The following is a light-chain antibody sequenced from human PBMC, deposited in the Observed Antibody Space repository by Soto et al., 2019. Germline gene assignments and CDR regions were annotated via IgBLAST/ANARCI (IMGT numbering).Light chain of an antibody. Sequence: LTHPASGSCSHGQSITISCTRTSSDFGVYNYVSWYQHHPGKAPKLIIYDVTNRPSGVSNPFSGSKSGNTASLTISGLQPEDEADYYCSSYTSSNTRQIVFGIGTEVIVI. CDR1: SSDFGVYNY. J-gene: IGLJ1*01. CDR2: DVT. CDR3: SSYTSSNTRQIV. V-gene: IGLV2-14*03.